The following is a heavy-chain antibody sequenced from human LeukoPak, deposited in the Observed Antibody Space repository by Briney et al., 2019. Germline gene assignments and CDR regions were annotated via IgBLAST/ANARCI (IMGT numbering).Heavy chain of an antibody. CDR3: TRRKTFDF. Sequence: TGGSLRLSCAASGFTFSSYAMHWVRQAPGKGLEWVGFVRSKGYGGTTEYAASVKGRFTISRDDSKSIAYLQMNSLKTEDTAVYYCTRRKTFDFWGQGTLVTVSS. V-gene: IGHV3-49*04. J-gene: IGHJ4*02. CDR1: GFTFSSYA. CDR2: VRSKGYGGTT.